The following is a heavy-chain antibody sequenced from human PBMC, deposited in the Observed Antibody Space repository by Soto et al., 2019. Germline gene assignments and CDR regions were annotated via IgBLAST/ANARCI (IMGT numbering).Heavy chain of an antibody. CDR3: AREGSYSPDGFYYYGMDV. Sequence: ASVKVSCNASGYTFTSYYMHWVRQAPGQGLEWMGIINPSGGSTSYAQKFQGRVTMTRDTSTSTVYMELSSLRSEDTAVYYCAREGSYSPDGFYYYGMDVWGQGTTVTVSS. CDR1: GYTFTSYY. V-gene: IGHV1-46*01. CDR2: INPSGGST. D-gene: IGHD1-26*01. J-gene: IGHJ6*02.